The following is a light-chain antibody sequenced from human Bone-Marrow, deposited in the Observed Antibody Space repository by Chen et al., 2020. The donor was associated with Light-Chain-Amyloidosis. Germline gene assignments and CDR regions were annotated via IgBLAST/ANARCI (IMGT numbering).Light chain of an antibody. J-gene: IGKJ1*01. V-gene: IGKV4-1*01. Sequence: DIVMTQSPDSLAVSLGERATINCKSSQSVLYSSNNKNYLAWYQQKPGQPPKLLIYWASTRESGVPDRVSGSGYGTDFTLTISSLQAEDVAVYYCQQYYSTRTFGQGTKVEIK. CDR1: QSVLYSSNNKNY. CDR2: WAS. CDR3: QQYYSTRT.